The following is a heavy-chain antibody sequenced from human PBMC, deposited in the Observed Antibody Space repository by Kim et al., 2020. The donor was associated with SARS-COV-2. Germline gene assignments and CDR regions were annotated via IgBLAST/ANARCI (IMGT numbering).Heavy chain of an antibody. CDR3: AREAGARLNYYGSGSGPDY. J-gene: IGHJ4*02. D-gene: IGHD3-10*01. Sequence: ASVKVSCKASGYTFTSYYMHWVRQAPGQGLEWMGIINPSGGSTSYAQKFQGRVTMTRDTSTSTVYMELSSLRSEDTAVYYCAREAGARLNYYGSGSGPDYWGQGTLVTVSS. V-gene: IGHV1-46*01. CDR2: INPSGGST. CDR1: GYTFTSYY.